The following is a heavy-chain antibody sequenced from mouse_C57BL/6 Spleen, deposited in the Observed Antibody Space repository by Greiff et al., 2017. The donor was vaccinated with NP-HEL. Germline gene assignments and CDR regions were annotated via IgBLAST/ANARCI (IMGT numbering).Heavy chain of an antibody. CDR2: ISSGSSTL. V-gene: IGHV5-17*01. D-gene: IGHD1-1*01. CDR1: GFTFSDYG. Sequence: EVQVVESGGGLVKPGGSLKLSCAASGFTFSDYGMHWVRQAPEKGLEWVAYISSGSSTLYYADTVKGRFTISRDNAKNTLFLQMTSLRSEDTAMYYCARNYYGSSYYFDYWGQGTTLTVSS. J-gene: IGHJ2*01. CDR3: ARNYYGSSYYFDY.